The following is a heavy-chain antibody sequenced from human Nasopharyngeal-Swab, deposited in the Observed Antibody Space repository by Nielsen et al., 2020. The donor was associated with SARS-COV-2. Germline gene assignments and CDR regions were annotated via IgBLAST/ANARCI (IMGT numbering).Heavy chain of an antibody. Sequence: GGSLRLSCAASGFTFSSFWIHWVRQDPEKGLVCVSYIKGDGSVTNYADSVKGRFAISRDNAKNTLYLQMNSLRAEDTAVYFCASDLSGRDDNWGQGTLVTVAA. CDR1: GFTFSSFW. J-gene: IGHJ4*02. V-gene: IGHV3-74*01. CDR2: IKGDGSVT. D-gene: IGHD6-19*01. CDR3: ASDLSGRDDN.